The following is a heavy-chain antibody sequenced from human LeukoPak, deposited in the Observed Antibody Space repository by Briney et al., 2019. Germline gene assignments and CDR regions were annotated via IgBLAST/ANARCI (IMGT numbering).Heavy chain of an antibody. J-gene: IGHJ4*02. CDR2: VFHTVRS. CDR1: GYSISSGYY. V-gene: IGHV4-38-2*01. Sequence: SETLFLTCAVSGYSISSGYYWGWLRQPPGKGPEWIGSVFHTVRSYYIPSLKSRVTISVDTSKNQFSLEVSSVTAADTAIYYCARGISTTGHDYWGPGTLVTVSS. D-gene: IGHD4-11*01. CDR3: ARGISTTGHDY.